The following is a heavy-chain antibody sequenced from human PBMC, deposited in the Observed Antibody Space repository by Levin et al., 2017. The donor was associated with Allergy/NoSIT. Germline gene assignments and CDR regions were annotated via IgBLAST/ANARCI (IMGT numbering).Heavy chain of an antibody. CDR1: GGSISNYY. CDR2: IYSSGST. D-gene: IGHD6-13*01. V-gene: IGHV4-4*07. J-gene: IGHJ6*02. Sequence: GSLRLSCTVSGGSISNYYWSWIRQPAGKGLEWIGRIYSSGSTNYKPSLKSRVTMSVDTSKNQFSLKLSSVTAADPAVYYCARTSRWSSIYYYGMDVWGQGTTVTVSS. CDR3: ARTSRWSSIYYYGMDV.